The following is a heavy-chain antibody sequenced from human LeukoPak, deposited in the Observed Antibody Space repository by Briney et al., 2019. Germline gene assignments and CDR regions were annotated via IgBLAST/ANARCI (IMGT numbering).Heavy chain of an antibody. J-gene: IGHJ3*02. CDR3: ARVLVDCSSTSCYRDAFDI. Sequence: PGGSLRLSCAASGFTFSSYEMNWVRQAPGKGLEWVSYISSSGSTIYYADSVKGRFTISRDNAKNSLYLQMNSLRAEDTAVYYCARVLVDCSSTSCYRDAFDIWGQGTMVTVSS. CDR2: ISSSGSTI. D-gene: IGHD2-2*01. CDR1: GFTFSSYE. V-gene: IGHV3-48*03.